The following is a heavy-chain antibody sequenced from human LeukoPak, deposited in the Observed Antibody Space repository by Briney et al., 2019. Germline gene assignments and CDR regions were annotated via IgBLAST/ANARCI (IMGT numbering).Heavy chain of an antibody. J-gene: IGHJ3*02. CDR2: IYYSGST. CDR1: GGSISSSSYY. Sequence: SETLSLTCTVSGGSISSSSYYWGWIRQPPGKGLEWIGSIYYSGSTYYNPSLKSRVTISVDKSKNQFSLNLRSVTAADTAVYYCARHDAYAFDIWGQGTMVTVSS. V-gene: IGHV4-39*07. CDR3: ARHDAYAFDI.